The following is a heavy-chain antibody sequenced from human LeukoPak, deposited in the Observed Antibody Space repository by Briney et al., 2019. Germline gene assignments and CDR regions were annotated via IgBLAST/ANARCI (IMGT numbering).Heavy chain of an antibody. CDR3: ARDLAYYYGSGSPIWFDP. CDR2: MNPNSGNT. J-gene: IGHJ5*02. V-gene: IGHV1-8*01. D-gene: IGHD3-10*01. Sequence: ASVKVSCKASGYTFTSYDINWVRQATGQGLEWMGWMNPNSGNTGYAQKFQGRVTMTRNTSISTAYMELSSLRSEDTAVYYCARDLAYYYGSGSPIWFDPWGQGTLVTVSS. CDR1: GYTFTSYD.